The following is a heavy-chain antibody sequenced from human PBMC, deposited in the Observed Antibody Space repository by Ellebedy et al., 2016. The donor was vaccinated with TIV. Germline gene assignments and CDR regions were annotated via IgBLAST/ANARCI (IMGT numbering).Heavy chain of an antibody. J-gene: IGHJ6*02. Sequence: ASVKVSCXASGHTFTTYGIHWVRQAPGQGLEWMGWINTGNGNTKYSQKFQGRVTIMTDTSATTASMELSSLMSEDTAVYYCATREWQDPMDVWGQGTTVIVSS. CDR1: GHTFTTYG. D-gene: IGHD3-3*01. CDR3: ATREWQDPMDV. V-gene: IGHV1-3*04. CDR2: INTGNGNT.